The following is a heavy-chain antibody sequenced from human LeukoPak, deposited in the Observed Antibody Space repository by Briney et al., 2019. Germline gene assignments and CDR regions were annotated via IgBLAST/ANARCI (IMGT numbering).Heavy chain of an antibody. Sequence: GESLRLSCAASGFTFSSYGMHWVRQAPGKGLEWVAVISYDGSNKYYADSVKGRFTISRDNSKNTLYLQMNSLRAEDTAVYYCARDWDYLDYWGQGTLVTVSS. CDR2: ISYDGSNK. V-gene: IGHV3-30*03. CDR1: GFTFSSYG. D-gene: IGHD3-16*01. CDR3: ARDWDYLDY. J-gene: IGHJ4*02.